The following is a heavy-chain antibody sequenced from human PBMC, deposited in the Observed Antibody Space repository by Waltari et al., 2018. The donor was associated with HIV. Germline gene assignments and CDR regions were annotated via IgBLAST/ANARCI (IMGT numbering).Heavy chain of an antibody. J-gene: IGHJ5*02. V-gene: IGHV4-59*01. CDR1: GGPIHSYY. Sequence: QVQLQESGPGLVKPSETLSHTCTGPGGPIHSYYWSWIRQPPGKGLEWIGYIYYSGSTNYNPSLKSRVTISVDTSKNQFSLKLSSVTAADTAVYYCAAAGSWLPWFDPWGQGTLVTVSS. D-gene: IGHD1-26*01. CDR3: AAAGSWLPWFDP. CDR2: IYYSGST.